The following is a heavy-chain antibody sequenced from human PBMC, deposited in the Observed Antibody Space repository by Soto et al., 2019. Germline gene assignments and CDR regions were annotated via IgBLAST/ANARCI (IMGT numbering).Heavy chain of an antibody. V-gene: IGHV5-51*01. CDR3: ARTIGYCSNNDCSWTFEG. D-gene: IGHD2-15*01. CDR1: GYSFISYW. Sequence: GASLKISCKPSGYSFISYWVACVRPLPGKGLEWMGTFYPGDSTSTYSPSFQGQVTIPVDTSITTAYLQLNSLKASDTAMYYCARTIGYCSNNDCSWTFEGWRQGKKVTV. CDR2: FYPGDSTS. J-gene: IGHJ3*01.